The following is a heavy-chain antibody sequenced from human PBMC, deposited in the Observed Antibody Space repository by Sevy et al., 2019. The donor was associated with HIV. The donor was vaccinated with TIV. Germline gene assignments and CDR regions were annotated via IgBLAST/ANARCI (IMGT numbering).Heavy chain of an antibody. Sequence: SETLSLTCAVYGGSLSGYYWSWIRQPPGKGLEWIGEIMPSGITNYNPSLKSRVSISIDTSKNQFSLKVNSVTAADTAIYYCAGGQWEHPFWGQGTQVTVSS. CDR2: IMPSGIT. V-gene: IGHV4-34*01. J-gene: IGHJ4*02. CDR1: GGSLSGYY. D-gene: IGHD1-26*01. CDR3: AGGQWEHPF.